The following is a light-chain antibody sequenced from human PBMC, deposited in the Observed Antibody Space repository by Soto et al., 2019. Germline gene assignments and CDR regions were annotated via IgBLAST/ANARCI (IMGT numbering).Light chain of an antibody. J-gene: IGKJ1*01. CDR2: DVS. CDR1: QSVSSN. CDR3: QQYDDWPRT. V-gene: IGKV3-15*01. Sequence: EIVMAQSPATLSVSPGERATLSCRASQSVSSNLVWYQQKPGQAPRLLIYDVSKRATGIPARFSGSRSGTEFTLTISSLQSEDFAVYYCQQYDDWPRTFGQGTKVEI.